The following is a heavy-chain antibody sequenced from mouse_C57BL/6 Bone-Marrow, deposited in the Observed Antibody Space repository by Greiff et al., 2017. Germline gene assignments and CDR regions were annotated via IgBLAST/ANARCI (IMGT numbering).Heavy chain of an antibody. J-gene: IGHJ1*03. CDR2: INPKYGTT. Sequence: EVQLQESGPELVKPGASVKISCKASGYSFTDYNMNWVKQSNGKSLEWIGVINPKYGTTSYNQKFKGKATLTVDQSSSTAYMQLNSLTSEDSAVYYCARSRGGRYWYIDVWGTGTAVTVSA. V-gene: IGHV1-39*01. CDR3: ARSRGGRYWYIDV. D-gene: IGHD1-1*02. CDR1: GYSFTDYN.